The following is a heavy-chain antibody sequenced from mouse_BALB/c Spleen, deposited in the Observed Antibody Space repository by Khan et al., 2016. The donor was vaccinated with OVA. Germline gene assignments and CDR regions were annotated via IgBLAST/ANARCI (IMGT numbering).Heavy chain of an antibody. V-gene: IGHV3-2*02. J-gene: IGHJ2*02. Sequence: EVQLQESGPGLVKPSQSLSLTCTVTGYSITSDYAWNWIRQFPGNKLEWMGFISYSGNTKYNPSLKSRFSITRDTSKNKFFLQLNSVDTKDTATYDCARVFGGDFDYWGQGTSLTVSS. CDR2: ISYSGNT. CDR1: GYSITSDYA. CDR3: ARVFGGDFDY.